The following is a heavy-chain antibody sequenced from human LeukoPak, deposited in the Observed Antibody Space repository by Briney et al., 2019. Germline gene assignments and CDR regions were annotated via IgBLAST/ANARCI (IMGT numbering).Heavy chain of an antibody. CDR3: AKGPYSSGWPSSLQYHGMDV. D-gene: IGHD6-19*01. V-gene: IGHV3-23*01. CDR2: ISGSGGST. Sequence: GGSLRLSCTASGFTFSSYAMTWVRLAPGKGLEWVSAISGSGGSTYYAASVKGRLTISRDNSKNTLYLQMSSLRAEDTAVYYCAKGPYSSGWPSSLQYHGMDVRGQGTTVTVSS. J-gene: IGHJ6*02. CDR1: GFTFSSYA.